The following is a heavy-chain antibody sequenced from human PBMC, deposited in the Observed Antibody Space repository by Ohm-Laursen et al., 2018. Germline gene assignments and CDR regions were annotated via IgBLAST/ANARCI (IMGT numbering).Heavy chain of an antibody. CDR3: ARLGGSSSSSSTDY. CDR2: ISSSGSTI. V-gene: IGHV3-11*01. J-gene: IGHJ4*02. D-gene: IGHD6-6*01. Sequence: SLRLSCTASGFTFSDYYMSWIRQAPGQGLEWVSYISSSGSTIYYADSVKGRFTISRDNAKNSLYLQMNSLRAEDTAVYYCARLGGSSSSSSTDYWGQGTLVTVSS. CDR1: GFTFSDYY.